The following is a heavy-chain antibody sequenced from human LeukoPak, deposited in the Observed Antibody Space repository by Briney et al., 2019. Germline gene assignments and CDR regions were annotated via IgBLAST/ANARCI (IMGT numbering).Heavy chain of an antibody. V-gene: IGHV4-39*01. CDR3: ARSRLEWFASDAVDI. CDR1: GGSISSSRYY. Sequence: PSETLSLTCTVSGGSISSSRYYWPWIRQPPGKGLECIASIDHSGSTNYNPSLKSRVTTSVDTSKNQFSLKLSSVTAADTAVYYCARSRLEWFASDAVDIWGRGTMVAVSS. CDR2: IDHSGST. D-gene: IGHD3-3*01. J-gene: IGHJ3*02.